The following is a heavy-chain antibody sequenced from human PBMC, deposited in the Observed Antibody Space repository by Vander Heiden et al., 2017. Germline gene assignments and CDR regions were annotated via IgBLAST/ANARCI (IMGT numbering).Heavy chain of an antibody. CDR3: ARNRGVAVASLVDY. CDR2: ISYEGSNK. V-gene: IGHV3-30-3*01. CDR1: GFTFSSYA. J-gene: IGHJ4*02. Sequence: QVQLVESGGVVVQPGRSLRLSCAASGFTFSSYAMHWVRQAPGKGLEWVAVISYEGSNKYYADSVKGRFTISRDNSKNTLYLQMNSLRAEDTAVYYCARNRGVAVASLVDYWGQGTLVTVSS. D-gene: IGHD6-19*01.